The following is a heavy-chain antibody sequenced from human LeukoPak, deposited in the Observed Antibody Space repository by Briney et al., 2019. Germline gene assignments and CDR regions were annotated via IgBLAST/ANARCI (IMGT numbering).Heavy chain of an antibody. V-gene: IGHV1-46*03. D-gene: IGHD2-15*01. Sequence: ASVKVSCKASGYTFTNYYMHWVRHAPGQGLEWMGMINPSGGSTSYAQKFQGRVTMTRDTSTRTVYMELSSLRSEDSAVYYCARDTPNCSGGSCYSGDAFDIWGQGTMVTVSS. CDR1: GYTFTNYY. CDR2: INPSGGST. J-gene: IGHJ3*02. CDR3: ARDTPNCSGGSCYSGDAFDI.